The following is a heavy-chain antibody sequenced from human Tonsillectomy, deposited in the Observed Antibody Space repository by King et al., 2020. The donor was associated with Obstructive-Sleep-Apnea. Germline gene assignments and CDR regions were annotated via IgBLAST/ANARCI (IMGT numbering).Heavy chain of an antibody. CDR3: ARDRDDFGSGSSFDY. D-gene: IGHD3-3*01. CDR1: GFTFSSYS. Sequence: ESGGGLVKPGGSLRLSCAASGFTFSSYSMNWVRQAPGKGLEWVSSISSSSSYIYYADSVKGRFTISRDNAKNSLYLQMNSLRAEDTAVYYCARDRDDFGSGSSFDYWGQGTLVTVSS. V-gene: IGHV3-21*01. CDR2: ISSSSSYI. J-gene: IGHJ4*02.